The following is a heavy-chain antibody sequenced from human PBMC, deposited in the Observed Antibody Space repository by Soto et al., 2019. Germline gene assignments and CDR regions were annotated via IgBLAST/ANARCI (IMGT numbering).Heavy chain of an antibody. CDR1: GDSIHNSHW. D-gene: IGHD6-13*01. V-gene: IGHV4-4*02. Sequence: QVQLQGSGPGLVQPSGTLSLTCAVSGDSIHNSHWWSWVRQTPGKGLEWIGETYHSGTTNYNPSLKTRVTISIYKSKYHFSMKMNSVTAADTAVYYCAREVNSSPARGPNWFDPWGQGTLVTVSS. CDR3: AREVNSSPARGPNWFDP. CDR2: TYHSGTT. J-gene: IGHJ5*02.